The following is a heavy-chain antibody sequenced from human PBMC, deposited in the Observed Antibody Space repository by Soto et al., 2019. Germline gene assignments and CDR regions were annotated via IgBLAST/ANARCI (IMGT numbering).Heavy chain of an antibody. Sequence: HPGGSLRLSCTASEFTFSSYAMTWVRQAPGKGLEWVSIISGSGGTTYYADSVKGRFTISRDNSKNTVYLQMNSLRAEDTAVYYCAKDGCSSTSCYFWNYWGQGTLVTVSS. CDR1: EFTFSSYA. CDR3: AKDGCSSTSCYFWNY. V-gene: IGHV3-23*01. J-gene: IGHJ4*02. CDR2: ISGSGGTT. D-gene: IGHD2-2*01.